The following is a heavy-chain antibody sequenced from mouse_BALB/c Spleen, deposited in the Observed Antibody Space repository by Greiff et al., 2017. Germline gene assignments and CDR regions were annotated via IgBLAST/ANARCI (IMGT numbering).Heavy chain of an antibody. D-gene: IGHD2-10*02. CDR3: ARKRGYGNYDYAMDY. V-gene: IGHV1-69*02. CDR2: IDPSDSYT. J-gene: IGHJ4*01. CDR1: GYTFTSYW. Sequence: VQLQQPGAELVKPGASVKLSCKASGYTFTSYWMHWVKQRPGQGLEWIGEIDPSDSYTNYNQKFKGKATLTVDKSSSTAYMQLSSLTSEDSAVYYCARKRGYGNYDYAMDYGGQGTSVTVSS.